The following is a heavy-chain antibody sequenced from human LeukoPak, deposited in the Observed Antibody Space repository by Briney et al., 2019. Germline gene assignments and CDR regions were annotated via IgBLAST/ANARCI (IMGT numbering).Heavy chain of an antibody. Sequence: GGSLRLSCAASGFTLSSNWMSWVRQAPGEGLEWVGNIKQDGSEIYYVDSVKGRFTISRDNAKNSLYLQMNSLRAEDTAVYYCARLGSGSNNWFDSWGQGTLVTVSS. D-gene: IGHD3-10*01. CDR3: ARLGSGSNNWFDS. V-gene: IGHV3-7*01. CDR1: GFTLSSNW. CDR2: IKQDGSEI. J-gene: IGHJ5*01.